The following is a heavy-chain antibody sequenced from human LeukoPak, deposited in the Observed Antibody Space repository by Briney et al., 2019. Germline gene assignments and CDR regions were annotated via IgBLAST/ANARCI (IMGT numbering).Heavy chain of an antibody. V-gene: IGHV1-46*01. CDR1: GYTFTSYY. Sequence: SVKLSCTASGYTFTSYYRHWVRQAPGQGLEWMGIINPSGGSTSYAQKFQGRATITRDTSTSTVYMELSILSAEATVVYYCARDQIVSSVGAILQGYYYYGMDVWGQGTTVTVSS. CDR3: ARDQIVSSVGAILQGYYYYGMDV. D-gene: IGHD1-26*01. CDR2: INPSGGST. J-gene: IGHJ6*02.